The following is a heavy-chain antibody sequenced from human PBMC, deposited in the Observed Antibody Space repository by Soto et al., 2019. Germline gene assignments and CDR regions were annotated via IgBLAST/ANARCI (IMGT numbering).Heavy chain of an antibody. J-gene: IGHJ5*02. CDR1: GGTYSSYA. V-gene: IGHV1-69*01. D-gene: IGHD2-15*01. CDR3: ARDFTYCSGGSCYGGGGWFDP. Sequence: QVQLVQSGAEVKKPGSSVKVSCKASGGTYSSYAISWVRQAPGQGLEWMGGITPIFGTANYAQKFQSRVTTTAHESTSTAYMDLRSLRSEDTAVYYCARDFTYCSGGSCYGGGGWFDPWGQGTLVTVSS. CDR2: ITPIFGTA.